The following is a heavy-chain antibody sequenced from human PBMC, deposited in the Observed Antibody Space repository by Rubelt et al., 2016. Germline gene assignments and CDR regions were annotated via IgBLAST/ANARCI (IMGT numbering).Heavy chain of an antibody. CDR3: ARDPGDYGDYSLDY. V-gene: IGHV4-39*07. D-gene: IGHD4-17*01. CDR1: GDSIDSSNYF. Sequence: QLQLQESGPGLVKPSETLSVNCTVSGDSIDSSNYFWAWIRQPPGKGLVWIGSIYYGGRTYYNPSLESLVTISIDMSKNLFSLEVTSVAAADTAVYYCARDPGDYGDYSLDYWGQGSLVTVSS. J-gene: IGHJ4*02. CDR2: IYYGGRT.